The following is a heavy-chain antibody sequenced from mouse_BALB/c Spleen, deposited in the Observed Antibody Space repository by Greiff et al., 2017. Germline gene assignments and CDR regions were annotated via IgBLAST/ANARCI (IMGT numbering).Heavy chain of an antibody. CDR1: GFTFTDYY. CDR3: ARDKGLGYFDY. J-gene: IGHJ2*01. D-gene: IGHD4-1*01. Sequence: EVHLVESGGGLVQPGGSLRLSCAASGFTFTDYYMSWVRQPPGKALEWLGFIRNKANGYTTEYSASVKGRFTISRDNSQSILYLQMNTLRAEDSATYYCARDKGLGYFDYWGQGTTLTVSS. V-gene: IGHV7-3*02. CDR2: IRNKANGYTT.